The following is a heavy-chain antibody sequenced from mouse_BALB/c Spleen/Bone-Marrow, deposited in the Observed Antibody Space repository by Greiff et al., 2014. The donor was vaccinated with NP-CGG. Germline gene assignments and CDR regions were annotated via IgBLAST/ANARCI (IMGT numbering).Heavy chain of an antibody. V-gene: IGHV1-62-2*01. Sequence: QVQLQPPGAGLVKPGASVKLSCKASGYPFPESIIHWVTQRSGQGLALLGWFYPGSGSIKYNEKFKDKATSTADKSSSTVYMELSRLTSEDSAVYFCARHESYGNYLYFDVWGAGTTVTVSS. CDR3: ARHESYGNYLYFDV. CDR1: GYPFPESI. J-gene: IGHJ1*01. D-gene: IGHD2-10*02. CDR2: FYPGSGSI.